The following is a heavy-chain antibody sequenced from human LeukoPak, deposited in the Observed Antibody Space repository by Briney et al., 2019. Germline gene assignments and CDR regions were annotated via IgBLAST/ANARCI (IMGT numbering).Heavy chain of an antibody. CDR1: GGTFSSYA. CDR3: VRDGEGVALSVNYWFDP. J-gene: IGHJ5*02. V-gene: IGHV1-69*13. D-gene: IGHD3-10*01. CDR2: IIPIFGTA. Sequence: GASVKVSCKASGGTFSSYAISWVRQAPGQGLEWMGGIIPIFGTANYAQKFQGRVTITADESTSTAYMELSSLRSEDTAVYYCVRDGEGVALSVNYWFDPWGQGTLVTVSS.